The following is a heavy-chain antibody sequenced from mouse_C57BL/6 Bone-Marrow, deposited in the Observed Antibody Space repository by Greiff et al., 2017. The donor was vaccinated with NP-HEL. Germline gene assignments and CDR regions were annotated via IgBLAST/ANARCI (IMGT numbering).Heavy chain of an antibody. D-gene: IGHD1-1*01. V-gene: IGHV1-81*01. Sequence: VQRVESGAELARPGASVKLSCKASGYTFTSYGISWVKQRTGQGLEWIGEIYPRSGNTYYNEKFKGKATLTADKSSSTAYMELRSLTSEDSAVYFCAREAIYYYGSRYFDVWGTGTTVTVSS. CDR1: GYTFTSYG. CDR3: AREAIYYYGSRYFDV. CDR2: IYPRSGNT. J-gene: IGHJ1*03.